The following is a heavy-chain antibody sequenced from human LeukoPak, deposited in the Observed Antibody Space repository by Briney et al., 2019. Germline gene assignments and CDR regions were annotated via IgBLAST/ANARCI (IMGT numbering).Heavy chain of an antibody. D-gene: IGHD1-26*01. J-gene: IGHJ4*02. CDR1: GFTFSSYG. Sequence: GGSLRLSCAASGFTFSSYGMHWVRQAPGKGLEWVAFIRYDGSKKYYADSVKGRFTISRDNSKNTLYLQMNSLRAEDTAVYYCANPHSGWGQGTLVTVSS. CDR2: IRYDGSKK. CDR3: ANPHSG. V-gene: IGHV3-30*02.